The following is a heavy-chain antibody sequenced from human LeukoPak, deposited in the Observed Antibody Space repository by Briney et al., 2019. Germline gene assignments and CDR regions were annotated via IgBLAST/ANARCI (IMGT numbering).Heavy chain of an antibody. CDR3: ARDLTMIVRDPYFDY. D-gene: IGHD3-22*01. CDR2: INPNSGGT. CDR1: GYTFTGYY. Sequence: ASVKVSCKASGYTFTGYYMHWVRQAPGQGLEWMGWINPNSGGTNYAQKFQGWVTMTRDTSISTAYMELSRLRSDDTAVYYCARDLTMIVRDPYFDYWGQGTLVTVSS. J-gene: IGHJ4*02. V-gene: IGHV1-2*04.